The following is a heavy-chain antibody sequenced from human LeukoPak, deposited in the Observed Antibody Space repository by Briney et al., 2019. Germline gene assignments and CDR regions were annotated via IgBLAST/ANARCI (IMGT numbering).Heavy chain of an antibody. Sequence: GGSLRLSCAASGFTFSNAWMSWVRQAPGKGLEWVGRIKSKTDGGTTDYAAPVKGRFTISRDDSKSTLYLQMNSLKTEDTAVYYCTTVSHYYGSGSYYNRNWGQGTLVTVSS. V-gene: IGHV3-15*01. CDR2: IKSKTDGGTT. CDR3: TTVSHYYGSGSYYNRN. J-gene: IGHJ4*02. D-gene: IGHD3-10*01. CDR1: GFTFSNAW.